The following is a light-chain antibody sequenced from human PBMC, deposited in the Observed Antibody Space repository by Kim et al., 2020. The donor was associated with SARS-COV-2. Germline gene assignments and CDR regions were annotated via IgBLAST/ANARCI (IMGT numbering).Light chain of an antibody. J-gene: IGLJ1*01. CDR2: EVN. CDR1: NGDVGSYDV. CDR3: CSYAGRATFV. Sequence: QSALTQPASVSGSPGQSITISCTGTNGDVGSYDVVSWYQRHPGKAPKLVIFEVNKRPSGVSSRFSGSKSGNTASLTISGLQAEDEADYHCCSYAGRATFVFGTGTTVSVL. V-gene: IGLV2-23*02.